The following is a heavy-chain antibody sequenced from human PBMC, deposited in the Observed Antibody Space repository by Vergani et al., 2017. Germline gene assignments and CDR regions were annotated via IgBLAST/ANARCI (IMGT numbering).Heavy chain of an antibody. Sequence: QVQLAESGGGRVQPGRSLRLSCAASGFSFSSHAIHWVRQAPGQGLEWVAVISNDGSKKYYAEYVKGRFTISRDNSKNTLNLQMNSLRTQDTAVYYCSKAGSVTSGSLQYNFYMDVWGKGTTVTVS. CDR1: GFSFSSHA. D-gene: IGHD3-10*01. CDR3: SKAGSVTSGSLQYNFYMDV. CDR2: ISNDGSKK. V-gene: IGHV3-30*18. J-gene: IGHJ6*03.